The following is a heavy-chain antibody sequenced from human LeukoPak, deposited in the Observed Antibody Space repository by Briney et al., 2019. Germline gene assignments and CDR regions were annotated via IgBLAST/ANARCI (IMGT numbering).Heavy chain of an antibody. J-gene: IGHJ3*02. CDR3: AKAIEDYYGSGSPDAFDI. Sequence: GGSLRLSCAASGFTFSSYAMSWVRQAPGKGLEWVSAISGSGGSTYYADSVKGRFTISRDNSKNTLYLQMNSLRAEDTAVYYCAKAIEDYYGSGSPDAFDIWGQGTMVTVSS. V-gene: IGHV3-23*01. CDR1: GFTFSSYA. CDR2: ISGSGGST. D-gene: IGHD3-10*01.